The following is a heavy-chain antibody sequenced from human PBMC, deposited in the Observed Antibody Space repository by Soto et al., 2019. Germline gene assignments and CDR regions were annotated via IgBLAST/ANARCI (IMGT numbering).Heavy chain of an antibody. D-gene: IGHD2-15*01. V-gene: IGHV3-48*03. J-gene: IGHJ3*01. CDR2: IHPGGQTI. CDR3: ASRGSR. Sequence: EVQLVESGGGLVQPGGSLRLSCAASGFTFSSSEMYWVRQAPGKGLEWISYIHPGGQTIFYAESVKGRFTISRDNAKHSVYLQMKSLRAEDTAVYYCASRGSRWGRGTKVTVSS. CDR1: GFTFSSSE.